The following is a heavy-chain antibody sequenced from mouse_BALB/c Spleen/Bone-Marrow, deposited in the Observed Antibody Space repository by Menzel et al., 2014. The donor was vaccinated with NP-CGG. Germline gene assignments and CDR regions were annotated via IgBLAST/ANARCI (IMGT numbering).Heavy chain of an antibody. CDR1: GFAFSSYD. J-gene: IGHJ4*01. D-gene: IGHD2-4*01. CDR2: ISSGGSYT. Sequence: EVKVVESGGGLVKPGGSLKLSCAASGFAFSSYDMSWVRQTPEKRLEWVATISSGGSYTYYPDSVKGRFTISRDNARKTLCLQISGLRSEDTGFYYGERHLIADAMDYWGQGTSVTVSS. V-gene: IGHV5-9*02. CDR3: ERHLIADAMDY.